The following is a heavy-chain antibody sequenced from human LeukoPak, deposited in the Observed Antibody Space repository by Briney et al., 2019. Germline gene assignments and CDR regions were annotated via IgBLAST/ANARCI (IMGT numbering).Heavy chain of an antibody. D-gene: IGHD3-22*01. CDR1: GFTFSSYA. J-gene: IGHJ4*02. V-gene: IGHV3-23*01. CDR2: INGDGGTT. CDR3: AKYYYDGDTYSFDY. Sequence: GGSLRLSCAASGFTFSSYAMSWVRQAPGKGLEWVSSINGDGGTTYYADSVKGRFTISRDNSKNTLYLQMNSLTAEDTAVYYCAKYYYDGDTYSFDYWGQGTLVSVSS.